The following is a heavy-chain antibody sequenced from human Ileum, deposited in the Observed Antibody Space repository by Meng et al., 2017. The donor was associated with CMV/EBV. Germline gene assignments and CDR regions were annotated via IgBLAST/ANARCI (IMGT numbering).Heavy chain of an antibody. D-gene: IGHD3-22*01. V-gene: IGHV3-64*02. CDR1: GFTFSSYA. J-gene: IGHJ4*02. Sequence: SCAASGFTFSSYAMHWVRQAPGKGLEHVSAISSNGGSTYYADSVKGRFTISRDNSKNTLYLQMGSLRAEDMAVYYCARDTYYYDRRGFDYWGQGTLVTVSS. CDR2: ISSNGGST. CDR3: ARDTYYYDRRGFDY.